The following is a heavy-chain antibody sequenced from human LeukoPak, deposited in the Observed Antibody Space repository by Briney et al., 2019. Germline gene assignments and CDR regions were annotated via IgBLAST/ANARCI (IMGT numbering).Heavy chain of an antibody. D-gene: IGHD3-10*01. Sequence: ASVKVSCKASGYTFTGYYMHWVRQATGQGLEWMGWMNPNSGNTGYAQKFQGRVTMTRNTSISTAYMELSSLRSEDTAVYYCARGNRYGSDLDYWGQGTLVTVSS. J-gene: IGHJ4*02. V-gene: IGHV1-8*02. CDR1: GYTFTGYY. CDR3: ARGNRYGSDLDY. CDR2: MNPNSGNT.